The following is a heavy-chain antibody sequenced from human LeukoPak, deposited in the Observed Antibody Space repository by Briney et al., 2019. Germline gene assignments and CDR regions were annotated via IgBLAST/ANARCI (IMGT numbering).Heavy chain of an antibody. D-gene: IGHD6-6*01. J-gene: IGHJ5*02. CDR1: GYTFTSYG. V-gene: IGHV1-18*01. Sequence: GASVKVSCKASGYTFTSYGISWVRQAPGQGLEWMGWISAYNGNTNYAQKLQGRVTMTTDISTSTAYMELRSLRSDDTAVYYCARDLARRTYSSSHNWFDPWGQGTLVTVSS. CDR3: ARDLARRTYSSSHNWFDP. CDR2: ISAYNGNT.